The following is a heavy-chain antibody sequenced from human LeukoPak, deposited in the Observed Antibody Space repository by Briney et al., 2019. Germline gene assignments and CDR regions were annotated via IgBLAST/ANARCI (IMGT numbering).Heavy chain of an antibody. CDR3: ARLVRGAVWGYSDY. V-gene: IGHV1-2*02. Sequence: ASVKVCCKASGYTFTGYYMHWVRQAPGQGLEWMGWINPNSGGTNYAQKFQGRVTMTRDTSISTAYMELSRLRSDDTAVYYCARLVRGAVWGYSDYWGQGTLVTVSS. CDR1: GYTFTGYY. D-gene: IGHD3-10*01. CDR2: INPNSGGT. J-gene: IGHJ4*02.